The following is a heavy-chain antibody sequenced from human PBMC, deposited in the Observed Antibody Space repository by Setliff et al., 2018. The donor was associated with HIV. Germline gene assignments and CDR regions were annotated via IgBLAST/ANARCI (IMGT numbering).Heavy chain of an antibody. Sequence: PGESLKISCQGSGYSFSTYWIGWVRQMPGKGLEWMGIMYPGTSTTKYSPSFHGQVTISADKSISTAYLQWSSLKASDTAMYYCARPRTYYNFWSGRDAFDIWGQGTMVTVSS. J-gene: IGHJ3*02. CDR2: MYPGTSTT. V-gene: IGHV5-51*01. D-gene: IGHD3-3*01. CDR3: ARPRTYYNFWSGRDAFDI. CDR1: GYSFSTYW.